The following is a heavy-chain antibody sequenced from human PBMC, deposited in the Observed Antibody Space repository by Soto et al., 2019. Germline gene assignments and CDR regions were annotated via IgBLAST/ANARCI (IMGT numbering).Heavy chain of an antibody. V-gene: IGHV5-51*01. Sequence: GEALKISCKGSGYSFTSYWIGWVLQIPWKGLEWMGIIYPGDSDTRYSPSFQGQVTISADKSISTAYLQWSSLKASDTAMYYFSFFYCSGYPNWFDPSAQRTLVTVSS. J-gene: IGHJ5*02. CDR3: SFFYCSGYPNWFDP. CDR2: IYPGDSDT. D-gene: IGHD3-10*01. CDR1: GYSFTSYW.